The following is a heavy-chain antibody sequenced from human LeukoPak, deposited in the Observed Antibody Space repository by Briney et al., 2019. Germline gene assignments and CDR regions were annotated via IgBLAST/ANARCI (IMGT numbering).Heavy chain of an antibody. D-gene: IGHD2-15*01. J-gene: IGHJ5*02. CDR3: ARHHSALNRYDP. V-gene: IGHV4-59*04. CDR2: IYHSGIT. CDR1: GDSISSYY. Sequence: PSETLSLTCTVSGDSISSYYWSRIRQPPGKGLEWIGNIYHSGITYYNPSLQSRVTMSVDTSKNHFSLRLTSLTAADTAVYYCARHHSALNRYDPWGRGTLVIVSS.